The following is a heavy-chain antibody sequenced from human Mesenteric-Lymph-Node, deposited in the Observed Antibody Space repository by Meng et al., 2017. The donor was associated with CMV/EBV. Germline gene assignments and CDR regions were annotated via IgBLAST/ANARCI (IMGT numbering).Heavy chain of an antibody. V-gene: IGHV4-39*01. J-gene: IGHJ5*02. D-gene: IGHD4-17*01. CDR2: VHYTGSN. CDR1: GDSISCFYH. CDR3: ARPFPSWQSLRLDPFGA. Sequence: QLQVRRSGPAQLKPLETLSLTCIVSGDSISCFYHWGWSRHTPGRALEWIGSVHYTGSNYYSPSLKSRVTVSVETSKNQFSLRLTSVTAADTAVYYCARPFPSWQSLRLDPFGAWGQGTLVTVSS.